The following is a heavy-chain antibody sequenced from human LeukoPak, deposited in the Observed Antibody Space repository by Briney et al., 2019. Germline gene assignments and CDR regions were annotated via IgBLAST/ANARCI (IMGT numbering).Heavy chain of an antibody. V-gene: IGHV3-53*04. CDR1: GFTVSSNC. CDR2: IYNTGNT. Sequence: PGGSLRLSCAASGFTVSSNCMIWVRQPPGKGLEWVSVIYNTGNTYHADSVKGRFTISRHNSKNTVYLQMNNLRAEDTAMYYCAKDACTDAVCYFDYWGQGTLVTVSS. J-gene: IGHJ4*02. D-gene: IGHD2-8*01. CDR3: AKDACTDAVCYFDY.